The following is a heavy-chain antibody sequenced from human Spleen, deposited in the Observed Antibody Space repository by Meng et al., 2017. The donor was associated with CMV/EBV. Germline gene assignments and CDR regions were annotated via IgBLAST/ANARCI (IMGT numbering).Heavy chain of an antibody. CDR2: MNPNSGNT. CDR1: GYTFTSYD. Sequence: ASVKVSCKASGYTFTSYDINWVRQATGQGLEWKGWMNPNSGNTGYAQKFQGRVTMTRNTSISTAYMELSSLRSEDTAVYYCARVTTIFGVVSNDAFDIWGQGTMVTVSS. CDR3: ARVTTIFGVVSNDAFDI. J-gene: IGHJ3*02. D-gene: IGHD3-3*01. V-gene: IGHV1-8*01.